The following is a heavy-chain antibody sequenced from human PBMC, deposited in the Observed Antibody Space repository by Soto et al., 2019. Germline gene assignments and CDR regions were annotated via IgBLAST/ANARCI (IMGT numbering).Heavy chain of an antibody. Sequence: QVQLVQSGAEVKKPGASVKVSCKASGYTFTTYGISWVRHAPGQGLEWMGWISAYSGSTKFAQKLQGRVTMTTDTSTTTAYMELRSLTSDDTAVYYCARDFTKSSSCPYYADYWGQGTLVTVSS. J-gene: IGHJ4*02. CDR1: GYTFTTYG. V-gene: IGHV1-18*01. CDR2: ISAYSGST. D-gene: IGHD6-13*01. CDR3: ARDFTKSSSCPYYADY.